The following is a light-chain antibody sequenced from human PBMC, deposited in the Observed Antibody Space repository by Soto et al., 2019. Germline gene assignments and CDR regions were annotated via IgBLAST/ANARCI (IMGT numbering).Light chain of an antibody. CDR2: DSN. V-gene: IGLV1-51*01. CDR3: GTWDNSLRSWV. Sequence: QSALTQPPSVSAAPGQKVTISCSGSSSNIGNNYVSWYQQFPGTAPKLLIYDSNSRPSGIPDRFSGSKSGTSATLGITGLQTGDEADYYCGTWDNSLRSWVFGGGTKLTVL. CDR1: SSNIGNNY. J-gene: IGLJ3*02.